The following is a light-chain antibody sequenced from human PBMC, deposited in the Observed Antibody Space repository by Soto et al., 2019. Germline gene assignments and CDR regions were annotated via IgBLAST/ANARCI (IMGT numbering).Light chain of an antibody. CDR2: DTS. CDR1: QSVANY. V-gene: IGKV3-11*01. CDR3: QQRANGPGT. Sequence: IVLIQSPATLSLSPGERATLSCRASQSVANYLAWYQQKPGQAPRLLLYDTSNRATDIPARFSGSGSGTDFTLTIISLEPEDFSMYYCQQRANGPGTFGQGTKVEVK. J-gene: IGKJ1*01.